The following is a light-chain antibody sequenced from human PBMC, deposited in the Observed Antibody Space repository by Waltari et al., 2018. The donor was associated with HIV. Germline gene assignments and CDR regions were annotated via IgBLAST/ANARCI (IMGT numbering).Light chain of an antibody. CDR1: STAVGRSDY. CDR3: SSYVVNSTPYV. Sequence: QSALTQPASVSGSPGQSLTISCTGTSTAVGRSDYVSWYQHHPGKSPKLVIYEVTNRPSGISNRFSGSKSGNTASLTISGLQAEDEADYYCSSYVVNSTPYVFGSGTKVTVL. J-gene: IGLJ1*01. CDR2: EVT. V-gene: IGLV2-14*01.